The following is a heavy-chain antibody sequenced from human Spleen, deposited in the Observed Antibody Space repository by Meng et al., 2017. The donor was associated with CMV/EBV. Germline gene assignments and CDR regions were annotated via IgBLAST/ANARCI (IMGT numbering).Heavy chain of an antibody. CDR2: INHSGST. Sequence: SETLSLTCAVYGGSFSGYYWSWIRQPPGKGLEWIGEINHSGSTNYNPSLKSRVSISVDTSKNQFSLKVRSVTAADTAVYYCARGQYEQWLVRYYFDYWGQGTLVTVSS. CDR3: ARGQYEQWLVRYYFDY. V-gene: IGHV4-34*01. D-gene: IGHD6-19*01. CDR1: GGSFSGYY. J-gene: IGHJ4*02.